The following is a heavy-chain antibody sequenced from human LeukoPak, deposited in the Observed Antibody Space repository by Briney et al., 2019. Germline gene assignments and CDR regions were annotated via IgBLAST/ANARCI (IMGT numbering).Heavy chain of an antibody. CDR1: GPTYTSYA. V-gene: IGHV1-69*01. J-gene: IGHJ4*02. CDR2: IITIFGTA. CDR3: ARAGKAAAGTVDY. D-gene: IGHD6-13*01. Sequence: SVKLSCKAAGPTYTSYAVSWVRQAPGHRLKGMGGIITIFGTANYAKKFKRRVTITAAASTSTAYTELSSLMTEDTAVYYCARAGKAAAGTVDYWGQGPLVTVSS.